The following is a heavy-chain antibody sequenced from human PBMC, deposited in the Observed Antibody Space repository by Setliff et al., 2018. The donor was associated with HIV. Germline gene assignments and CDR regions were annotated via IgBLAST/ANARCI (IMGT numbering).Heavy chain of an antibody. J-gene: IGHJ3*02. D-gene: IGHD3-3*01. CDR2: IYSSGST. CDR3: ARVSFWAFDI. V-gene: IGHV4-39*07. CDR1: GGSISSSSYY. Sequence: SETLSLTCTVSGGSISSSSYYWGWIRQPPGKGLEWIGHIYSSGSTYYNPSLKSRFTISVDTSKNQFSLKVTSVTAADTAVYYCARVSFWAFDIWGQGSMVTVSS.